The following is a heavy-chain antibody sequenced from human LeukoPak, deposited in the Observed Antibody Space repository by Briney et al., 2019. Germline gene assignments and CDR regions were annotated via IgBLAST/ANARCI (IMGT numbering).Heavy chain of an antibody. Sequence: ASVKVSCKASGGTFSSYAISWVRQAPGRGLEWMGGIIPIFGTANYAQKFQGRVTITTDESTSTAYMELSSLRSEDTAVYYCASATLKNGYCSSTSCLNWFDPWGQGTLVTVSS. V-gene: IGHV1-69*05. CDR1: GGTFSSYA. D-gene: IGHD2-2*01. CDR2: IIPIFGTA. CDR3: ASATLKNGYCSSTSCLNWFDP. J-gene: IGHJ5*02.